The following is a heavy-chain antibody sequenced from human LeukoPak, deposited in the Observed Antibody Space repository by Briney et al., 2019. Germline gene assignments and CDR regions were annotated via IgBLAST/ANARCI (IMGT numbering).Heavy chain of an antibody. CDR2: VYYSGST. D-gene: IGHD3-10*01. J-gene: IGHJ4*02. V-gene: IGHV4-39*01. CDR3: ARLLYYYGSGIDY. Sequence: PSETLSLTCTVSGGSISSSSYYWGWIHQPPGKGLEWIGSVYYSGSTYYNPSLKSRVTISVDTSKNQFSLKLSSVTAADTAVYYCARLLYYYGSGIDYWGQGTLVTVSS. CDR1: GGSISSSSYY.